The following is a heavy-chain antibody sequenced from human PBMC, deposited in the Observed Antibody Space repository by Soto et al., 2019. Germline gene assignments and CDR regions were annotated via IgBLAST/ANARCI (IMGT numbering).Heavy chain of an antibody. CDR2: ISSSSSYI. V-gene: IGHV3-21*01. D-gene: IGHD3-10*01. CDR1: GFTFSSYS. J-gene: IGHJ6*02. CDR3: AREGVQHGSGPYYYYGMDV. Sequence: EVQLVESGGGLVKPGGSLRLSCAASGFTFSSYSLNWVRQAPGMGLEWVSSISSSSSYIYYADSVKGRFTISRDNAKNSLYLQMNSLRAEDTAVYYCAREGVQHGSGPYYYYGMDVWGQGTTVTVSS.